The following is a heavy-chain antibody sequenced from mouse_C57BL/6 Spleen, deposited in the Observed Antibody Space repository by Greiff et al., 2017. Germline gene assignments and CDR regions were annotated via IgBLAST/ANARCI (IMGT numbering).Heavy chain of an antibody. CDR1: GYTFTSYW. CDR2: IYPGSGST. CDR3: ARGRDSSDSRDY. J-gene: IGHJ2*01. D-gene: IGHD3-2*02. V-gene: IGHV1-55*01. Sequence: QVQLQQPGAELVKPGASVKMSCKASGYTFTSYWITWVKQRPGQGLEWIGDIYPGSGSTNYNEKFKSKATLTVDPSAITAYMQLSSLTSEDSAVDYCARGRDSSDSRDYWGQGTTLTVSS.